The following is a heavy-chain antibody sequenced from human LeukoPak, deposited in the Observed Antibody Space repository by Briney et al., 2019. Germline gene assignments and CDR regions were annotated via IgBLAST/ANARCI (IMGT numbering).Heavy chain of an antibody. CDR1: GFTFKDYG. CDR2: INWNGGGT. V-gene: IGHV3-9*01. J-gene: IGHJ6*02. CDR3: AKHMRATNTYSFFGLDV. D-gene: IGHD1-26*01. Sequence: GGTLRLSCAATGFTFKDYGMHWVRQPPGKGLKWFASINWNGGGTDYADSVKGRFTISRDNAKNSLYLQLSSLRPEDTALYYCAKHMRATNTYSFFGLDVWGQGTTVTVSS.